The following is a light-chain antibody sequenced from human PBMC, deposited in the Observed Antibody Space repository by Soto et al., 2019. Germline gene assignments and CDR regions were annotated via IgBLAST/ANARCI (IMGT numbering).Light chain of an antibody. J-gene: IGKJ5*01. CDR2: DGY. CDR3: QQYNNWIT. CDR1: QSVSSK. V-gene: IGKV3-15*01. Sequence: EILMTQSPATLAVSPGGRATLSFKASQSVSSKLAWYQQKPGQAPRLLIYDGYYRATGVPARFSGSWSGTEFTLTISSLQSEDFAVYYCQQYNNWITFGQGTRLEI.